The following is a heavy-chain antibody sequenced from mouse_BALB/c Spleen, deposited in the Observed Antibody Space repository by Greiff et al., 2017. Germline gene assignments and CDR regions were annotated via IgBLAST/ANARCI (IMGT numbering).Heavy chain of an antibody. CDR2: ISYSGST. CDR3: ARRGDYYAMDY. CDR1: GYSITSDYA. V-gene: IGHV3-2*02. J-gene: IGHJ4*01. Sequence: DVKLVESGPGLVKPSQSLSLTCTVTGYSITSDYAWNWIRQFPGNKLEWMGYISYSGSTSYNPSLKSRISITRDTSKNQFFLQLNSVTTEDTATYYCARRGDYYAMDYWGQGTSVTVSS.